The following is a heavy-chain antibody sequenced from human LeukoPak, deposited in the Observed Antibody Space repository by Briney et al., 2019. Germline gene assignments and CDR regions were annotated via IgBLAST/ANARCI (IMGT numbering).Heavy chain of an antibody. CDR2: IYYSGST. Sequence: SETLSLTCTVSGGSISSSTYYWGWIRQPPGKGLEWIGSIYYSGSTYYNPSLKSRVTISVDTSKNQFSLKLSSVTAADTAVYYCARSGLGDYVWGSYRQEHDYFDYWGQGTLVTVSS. CDR1: GGSISSSTYY. D-gene: IGHD3-16*02. CDR3: ARSGLGDYVWGSYRQEHDYFDY. V-gene: IGHV4-39*07. J-gene: IGHJ4*02.